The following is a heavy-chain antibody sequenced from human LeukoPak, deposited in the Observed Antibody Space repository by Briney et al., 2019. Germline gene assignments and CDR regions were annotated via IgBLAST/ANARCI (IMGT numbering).Heavy chain of an antibody. V-gene: IGHV4-61*01. CDR2: IYYSGST. D-gene: IGHD5-12*01. CDR3: ARDDSGFANYYFAF. Sequence: PSETLSLTCTVSGGSVSSGSYYWSWIRQPPGKGLEWIGYIYYSGSTNYNPSLKSRVTISVDTSKNQFSLILTSVTAADAAVYFCARDDSGFANYYFAFWGQGTLVTVSS. J-gene: IGHJ4*02. CDR1: GGSVSSGSYY.